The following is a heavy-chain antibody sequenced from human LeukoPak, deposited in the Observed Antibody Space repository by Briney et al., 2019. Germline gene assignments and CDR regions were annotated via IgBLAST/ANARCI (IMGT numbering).Heavy chain of an antibody. Sequence: SETLSLTCTVSGGSISSSSYYWGWIRQPPGKGLEWIGNIYYTGSTYYNPSLKSRVTISVDTSKNQFSLKLSSVTAADTAVFYCARQHYYGSGSYYNEGHYFDYWGQGTLVTVSS. CDR1: GGSISSSSYY. CDR3: ARQHYYGSGSYYNEGHYFDY. CDR2: IYYTGST. D-gene: IGHD3-10*01. V-gene: IGHV4-39*01. J-gene: IGHJ4*02.